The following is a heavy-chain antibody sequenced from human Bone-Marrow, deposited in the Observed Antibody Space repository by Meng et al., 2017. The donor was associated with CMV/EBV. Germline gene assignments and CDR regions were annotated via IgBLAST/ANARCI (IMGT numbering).Heavy chain of an antibody. CDR1: GGSFSGYY. Sequence: SQTLSLTCAVHGGSFSGYYWSWIRQPPGKGLQWIGEISDSGSSNYNPSLKSRVSISVDTSKRQFSLNLTSLTAADTALYYCARGVLQRRVNWFDPWGQGTLVTVSS. J-gene: IGHJ5*02. CDR2: ISDSGSS. CDR3: ARGVLQRRVNWFDP. V-gene: IGHV4-34*01.